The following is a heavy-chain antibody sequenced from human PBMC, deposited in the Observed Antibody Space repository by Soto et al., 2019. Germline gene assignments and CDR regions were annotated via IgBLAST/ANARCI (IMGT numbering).Heavy chain of an antibody. V-gene: IGHV3-23*01. CDR1: GFIFSNYA. Sequence: EVQLLESGGGLVQPGGSLRLSCAASGFIFSNYAMNWVRQAPGKGPEWVSSMTYNSAVTYYADSVKGRLTISRDNSKNTLYLQMNGLRAEDTARYYCARAQLKDGDYVCASWGQGTLVTVSS. CDR2: MTYNSAVT. D-gene: IGHD4-17*01. J-gene: IGHJ5*02. CDR3: ARAQLKDGDYVCAS.